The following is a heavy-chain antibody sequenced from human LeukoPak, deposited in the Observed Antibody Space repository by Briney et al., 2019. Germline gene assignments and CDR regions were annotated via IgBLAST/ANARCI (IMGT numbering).Heavy chain of an antibody. Sequence: ASVKVSCKASGYIFNDYHIHWVRQASGQGFEWLGWVIPNSGNTAYAQNFQDRVTITRNSSTDTAYLELSSLRSEDTAVYYCARGDYGDTGTAFDIWGHGTMVIVSS. CDR1: GYIFNDYH. CDR3: ARGDYGDTGTAFDI. J-gene: IGHJ3*02. V-gene: IGHV1-8*03. D-gene: IGHD4-17*01. CDR2: VIPNSGNT.